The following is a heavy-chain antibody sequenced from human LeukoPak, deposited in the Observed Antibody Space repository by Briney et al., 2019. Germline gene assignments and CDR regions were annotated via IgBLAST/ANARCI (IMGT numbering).Heavy chain of an antibody. CDR2: INTDGSTT. Sequence: PRGSLRLSCAASGFTFSNYWMHWVRRAPGKGLVWVSRINTDGSTTSYADSVKGRFTISRDNGKNTLYLQMNSLRAEDTAVYYCARPSGTYPWFDPWGQGTLVTVSS. D-gene: IGHD1-26*01. V-gene: IGHV3-74*01. J-gene: IGHJ5*02. CDR3: ARPSGTYPWFDP. CDR1: GFTFSNYW.